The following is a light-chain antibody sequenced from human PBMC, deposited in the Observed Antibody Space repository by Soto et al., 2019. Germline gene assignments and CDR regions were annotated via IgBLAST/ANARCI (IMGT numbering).Light chain of an antibody. V-gene: IGLV2-23*01. J-gene: IGLJ1*01. Sequence: QSVLTQPASVSGSPGQSITISCTGTNNLVPWYQQHPGKAPKVVVYEGTKRPSGVSNRFSGSNSGGTASLTISGLQAKDDASYFCCAYVGARSYVFGPGTKVTVL. CDR3: CAYVGARSYV. CDR1: NNL. CDR2: EGT.